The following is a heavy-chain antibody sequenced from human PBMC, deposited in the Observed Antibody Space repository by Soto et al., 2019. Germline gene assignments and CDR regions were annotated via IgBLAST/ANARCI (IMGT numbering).Heavy chain of an antibody. Sequence: SETLSLTCPISGGSISSYYWSWIRQPPGKGLEWIGYIYYSGSTNYNPSLKSRVTISVDTSKNQFSLKLSSVTAADTAVYYCARVPGYSSSLYYMDVWGKGTTVTVSS. D-gene: IGHD6-13*01. J-gene: IGHJ6*03. CDR3: ARVPGYSSSLYYMDV. CDR1: GGSISSYY. CDR2: IYYSGST. V-gene: IGHV4-59*01.